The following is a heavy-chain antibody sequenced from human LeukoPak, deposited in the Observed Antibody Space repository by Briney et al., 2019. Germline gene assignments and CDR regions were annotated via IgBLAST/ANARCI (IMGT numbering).Heavy chain of an antibody. CDR2: ISSSSSYI. CDR1: GFTFSSYS. V-gene: IGHV3-21*01. D-gene: IGHD3-3*01. Sequence: GGSLRLSCAASGFTFSSYSMNWVRQAPGKGLEWVSSISSSSSYIYYADSVKGRFTISRDNAKNSLYLQMNSLRAEDTAVYYCARDRSITIFGVPDADDAFDIWGQGTMVTVSS. J-gene: IGHJ3*02. CDR3: ARDRSITIFGVPDADDAFDI.